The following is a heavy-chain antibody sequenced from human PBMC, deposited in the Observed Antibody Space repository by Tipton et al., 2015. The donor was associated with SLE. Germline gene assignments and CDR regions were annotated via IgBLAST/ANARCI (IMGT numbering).Heavy chain of an antibody. D-gene: IGHD6-13*01. Sequence: LRLSCTVSGGSMSNYYWGWIRQPPGKGLEWIGSIYHSGSAYYNPSLKSRVTISVDTSKNQFSLKLTSVTAADTAVYYCATVTSSSWFRAFDYWGQGTLVTVSS. J-gene: IGHJ4*02. V-gene: IGHV4-59*01. CDR1: GGSMSNYY. CDR3: ATVTSSSWFRAFDY. CDR2: IYHSGSA.